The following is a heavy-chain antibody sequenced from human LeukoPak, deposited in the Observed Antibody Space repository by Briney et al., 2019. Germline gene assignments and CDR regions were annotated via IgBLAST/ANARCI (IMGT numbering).Heavy chain of an antibody. J-gene: IGHJ6*02. CDR3: AKDKPRSGWYYYYGMDV. V-gene: IGHV3-23*01. CDR2: ISGSGGST. CDR1: GFTFSSYA. D-gene: IGHD6-19*01. Sequence: PGGSLRLSCAASGFTFSSYAMSWVRQAPGKGLEWVSAISGSGGSTYYADSVKGRFTISRDNSKNTLYLQMNSLRAEDTAVYYCAKDKPRSGWYYYYGMDVWGQGTTVTVSS.